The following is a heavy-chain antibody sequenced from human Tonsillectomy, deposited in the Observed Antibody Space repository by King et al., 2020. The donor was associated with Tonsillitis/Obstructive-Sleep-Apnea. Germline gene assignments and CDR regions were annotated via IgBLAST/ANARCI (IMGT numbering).Heavy chain of an antibody. CDR3: ARAKKEYYDILTGPKSRFFDY. CDR2: IYHSGST. V-gene: IGHV4-4*02. Sequence: QLQESGPGLVKPSGTLSLTCAVSGGSISSSNWWSWDRQPPGKGLEWIGEIYHSGSTNYSPSLKSRVTISVDKSKNQFSLKLSSVTAADTAVYYCARAKKEYYDILTGPKSRFFDYWGQGTLVTVSS. CDR1: GGSISSSNW. D-gene: IGHD3-9*01. J-gene: IGHJ4*02.